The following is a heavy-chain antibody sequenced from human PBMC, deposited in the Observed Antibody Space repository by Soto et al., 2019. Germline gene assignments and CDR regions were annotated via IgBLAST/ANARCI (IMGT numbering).Heavy chain of an antibody. V-gene: IGHV3-74*01. Sequence: LRLSCAASVFTFSSYWMHWVRQAPGKGLVWVSRINSDGSSTSYADSVKGRFTISRDNAKNTLYLQMNSLGAEDTAVYYCARDRVAAGMDYWGQGTLVTVSS. CDR1: VFTFSSYW. CDR3: ARDRVAAGMDY. J-gene: IGHJ4*02. D-gene: IGHD6-13*01. CDR2: INSDGSST.